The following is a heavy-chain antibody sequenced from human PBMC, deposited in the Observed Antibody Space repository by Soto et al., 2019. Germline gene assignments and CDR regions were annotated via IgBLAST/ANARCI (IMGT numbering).Heavy chain of an antibody. V-gene: IGHV3-23*01. D-gene: IGHD3-9*01. CDR2: ISGTGRVT. J-gene: IGHJ1*01. Sequence: EVQLLESGGGLVQPGGSLKLSCAASEFTFSSYAMSWVRQAPGKGVDWVSGISGTGRVTKYAESVKGRFTISRDNPKSTLFLQMNSLRPEDTAVYYCAKDVHYDIATGIEYFHRWGQGTLVTVSS. CDR1: EFTFSSYA. CDR3: AKDVHYDIATGIEYFHR.